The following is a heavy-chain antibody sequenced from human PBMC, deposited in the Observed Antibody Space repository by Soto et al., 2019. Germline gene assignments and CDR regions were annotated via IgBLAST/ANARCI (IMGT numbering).Heavy chain of an antibody. J-gene: IGHJ6*02. Sequence: SETLSLTCAVCGGSFSGYYWSWIPQPPGKXLEWIGEINHSGSTNYNPSLKSRVTISVDTSKNQFSLKLSSVTAADTAVYYCAREAIVVVPAAFYYYYYGMDVWGQGTTVTVSS. D-gene: IGHD2-2*01. CDR3: AREAIVVVPAAFYYYYYGMDV. CDR1: GGSFSGYY. CDR2: INHSGST. V-gene: IGHV4-34*01.